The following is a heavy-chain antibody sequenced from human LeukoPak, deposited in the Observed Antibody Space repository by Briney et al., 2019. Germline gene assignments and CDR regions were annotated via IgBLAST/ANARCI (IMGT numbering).Heavy chain of an antibody. V-gene: IGHV4-39*01. CDR1: GGSISSSSYY. CDR2: IYYSGST. D-gene: IGHD6-19*01. CDR3: ARFQDSSGWYTIDY. J-gene: IGHJ4*02. Sequence: SETLSLTCTVSGGSISSSSYYWGWIRQPPGKGLEWIGSIYYSGSTYYNPSLKSRVTISVDTSKNQFPLKLSSVTAADTAVYYCARFQDSSGWYTIDYWGQGTLVTVSS.